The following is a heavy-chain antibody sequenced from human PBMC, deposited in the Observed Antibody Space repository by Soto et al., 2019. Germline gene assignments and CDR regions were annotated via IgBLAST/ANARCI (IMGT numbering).Heavy chain of an antibody. Sequence: ASVKVSCKVSGYTLTELSMHWVRQAPGKGLEWMGGFDPEDGETIYAQKFQGRVTMTEDTSTDTAYMELSSLRSEDTAVYYCATPPLFYSSGSLYYYYMDVWGKGTTVTVSS. CDR2: FDPEDGET. V-gene: IGHV1-24*01. CDR1: GYTLTELS. CDR3: ATPPLFYSSGSLYYYYMDV. D-gene: IGHD6-19*01. J-gene: IGHJ6*03.